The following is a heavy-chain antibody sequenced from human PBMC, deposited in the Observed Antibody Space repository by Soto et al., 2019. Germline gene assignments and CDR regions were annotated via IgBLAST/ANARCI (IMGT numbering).Heavy chain of an antibody. CDR3: ARVHWVMREMWFDP. CDR2: IYYSGTT. V-gene: IGHV4-31*03. J-gene: IGHJ5*02. Sequence: PSETLSLTCTVSGGSISSAAYYWSWIRQHPGTGLEWIGYIYYSGTTYYMSSLRSRVLISVDTSKNQFALKLTSVTAADTAVYYCARVHWVMREMWFDPWGQGTLVTVSS. D-gene: IGHD3-16*01. CDR1: GGSISSAAYY.